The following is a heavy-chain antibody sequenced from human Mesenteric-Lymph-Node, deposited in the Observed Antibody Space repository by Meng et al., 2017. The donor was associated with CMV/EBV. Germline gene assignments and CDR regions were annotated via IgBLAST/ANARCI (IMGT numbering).Heavy chain of an antibody. CDR2: INPNSGGT. CDR3: ARDVSGSSGYGH. D-gene: IGHD3-22*01. Sequence: ASVKVSCKASGYTFTGNYLHWVRQAPGQGLEWMGWINPNSGGTKYAQRFQGGITMTRDTSISTAYMELNKLRSDDTAVYYCARDVSGSSGYGHWGQGTLVTVSS. CDR1: GYTFTGNY. V-gene: IGHV1-2*02. J-gene: IGHJ4*02.